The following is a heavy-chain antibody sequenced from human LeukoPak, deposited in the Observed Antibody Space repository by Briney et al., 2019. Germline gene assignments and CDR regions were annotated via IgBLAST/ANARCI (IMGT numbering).Heavy chain of an antibody. D-gene: IGHD3-22*01. Sequence: GRSLRLSCTASGFTFGDYAMSWVRQAPGKGLEWGGFIRSKAYGGTTEYAASVKGRFTISRDDSKSIAYLQMNSLKTEDTAVYYCTRDTTLPHYYDSSGYFHWGQGTLVTVSS. V-gene: IGHV3-49*04. CDR2: IRSKAYGGTT. CDR3: TRDTTLPHYYDSSGYFH. J-gene: IGHJ4*02. CDR1: GFTFGDYA.